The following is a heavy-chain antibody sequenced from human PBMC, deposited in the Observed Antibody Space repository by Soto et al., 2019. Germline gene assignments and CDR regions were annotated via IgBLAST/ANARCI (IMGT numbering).Heavy chain of an antibody. J-gene: IGHJ4*02. V-gene: IGHV1-69*13. CDR2: IIPIFGTA. D-gene: IGHD5-12*01. CDR3: ARIQRWLQPYYFDY. Sequence: ASVKVSCKASGGTFSSYAISWVRQAPGQGLEWMGGIIPIFGTANYAQKFQGGLTITADESTSTAYMELSSPRSEDTAVYYCARIQRWLQPYYFDYWGQGTLVTVSS. CDR1: GGTFSSYA.